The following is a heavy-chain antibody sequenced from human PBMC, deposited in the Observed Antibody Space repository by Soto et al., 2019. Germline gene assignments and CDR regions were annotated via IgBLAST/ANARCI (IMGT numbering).Heavy chain of an antibody. Sequence: ALRLSCAASGFTFSSYAMHWVRQAPGKGLEWVAVISYDGSNKYYADSVKGRFTISRDNSKNTLYLQMNSLRAEDTAVYYCARDVGEFDYWGQGTLVTVSS. CDR3: ARDVGEFDY. J-gene: IGHJ4*02. CDR1: GFTFSSYA. D-gene: IGHD1-26*01. V-gene: IGHV3-30-3*01. CDR2: ISYDGSNK.